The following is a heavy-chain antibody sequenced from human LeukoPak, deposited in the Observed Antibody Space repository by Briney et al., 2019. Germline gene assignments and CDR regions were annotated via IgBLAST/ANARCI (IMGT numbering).Heavy chain of an antibody. D-gene: IGHD6-19*01. Sequence: GESLKISCKGSGYSFTSYWIGWVRQMPGKGLEWMGIIYPGDSDTRYSPSFQGQVTISADKSISTAYLQWSSLKASDTAMYYCARTAYSSGWTGVDDAFDIWGQGTMVTVSS. CDR2: IYPGDSDT. CDR3: ARTAYSSGWTGVDDAFDI. J-gene: IGHJ3*02. CDR1: GYSFTSYW. V-gene: IGHV5-51*01.